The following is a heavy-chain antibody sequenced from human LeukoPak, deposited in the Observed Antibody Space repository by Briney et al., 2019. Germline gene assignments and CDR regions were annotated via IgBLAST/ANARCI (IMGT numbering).Heavy chain of an antibody. V-gene: IGHV4-39*01. CDR2: IYYSGST. D-gene: IGHD3-22*01. CDR3: ARGLVYYDSSGFWLDY. J-gene: IGHJ4*02. CDR1: GGSISSSSYY. Sequence: ASETLSLTCTVSGGSISSSSYYWGWIRQPPGKGLEWIGSIYYSGSTYYNPSLKSRVTISVDTSKNQFSLKLSSVTAADTAVYYCARGLVYYDSSGFWLDYWGQGTLVTVSS.